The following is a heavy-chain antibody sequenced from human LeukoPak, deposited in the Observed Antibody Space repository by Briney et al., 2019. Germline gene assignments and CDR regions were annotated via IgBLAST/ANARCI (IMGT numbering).Heavy chain of an antibody. D-gene: IGHD1-26*01. V-gene: IGHV3-21*04. CDR3: AKVLKWEPWYYYYGMDV. CDR1: GFTFSSYS. J-gene: IGHJ6*02. CDR2: ISSSSSYI. Sequence: GGSLRLSCAASGFTFSSYSMNWVRQAPGKGLEWVSSISSSSSYIYYADSVKGRFTISRDNSKNTLYLQMNSLRAEDTAVYYCAKVLKWEPWYYYYGMDVWGQGTTVTVSS.